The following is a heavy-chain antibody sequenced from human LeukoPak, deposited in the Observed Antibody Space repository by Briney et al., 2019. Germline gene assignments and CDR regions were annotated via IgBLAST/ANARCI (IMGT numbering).Heavy chain of an antibody. V-gene: IGHV3-20*04. Sequence: PGGSLRLSCAASGFTFDDYDMSWVRQAPGKGLEWVSGILWNGGSTGYADSVKGRFTISRDNAKNSLYLQMNSLRAEDTALYYCARGASRAAAGTKFDYWGQRTLVTVSS. D-gene: IGHD6-13*01. CDR1: GFTFDDYD. J-gene: IGHJ4*02. CDR3: ARGASRAAAGTKFDY. CDR2: ILWNGGST.